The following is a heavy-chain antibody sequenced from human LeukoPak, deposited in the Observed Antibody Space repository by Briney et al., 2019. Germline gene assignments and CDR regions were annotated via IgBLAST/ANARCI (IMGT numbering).Heavy chain of an antibody. CDR3: AKDSGCSSTSCYGVYYYYGMDV. D-gene: IGHD2-2*01. CDR1: GFTFSSYA. V-gene: IGHV3-23*01. J-gene: IGHJ6*02. Sequence: PGGSLRLSCAASGFTFSSYAMSWVRQAPGKGLEWVSAISGSGGSTYYADSVKGRFTISRDNSKNTLYLQMNSLRAEDTAVYYCAKDSGCSSTSCYGVYYYYGMDVWGQGTTVTVSS. CDR2: ISGSGGST.